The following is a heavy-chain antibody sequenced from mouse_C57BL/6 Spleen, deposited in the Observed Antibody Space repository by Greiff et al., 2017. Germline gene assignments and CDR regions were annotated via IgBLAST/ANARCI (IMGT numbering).Heavy chain of an antibody. CDR3: ARSVYDDAMDY. CDR2: INPSTGGT. J-gene: IGHJ4*01. V-gene: IGHV1-42*01. D-gene: IGHD2-3*01. Sequence: EVQLQQSGPELVKPGASVKISCKASGYSFTGYYMNWVKQSPEKSLEWIGEINPSTGGTTYNQKFKAKATLTVDKSSSTAYMQLKSLTSEDSAVYCCARSVYDDAMDYWGQGTSVTVSS. CDR1: GYSFTGYY.